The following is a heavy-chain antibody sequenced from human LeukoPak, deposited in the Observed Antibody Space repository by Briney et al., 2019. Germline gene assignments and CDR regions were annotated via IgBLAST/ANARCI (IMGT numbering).Heavy chain of an antibody. CDR2: IYYSGST. CDR1: GGSISSYY. V-gene: IGHV4-59*08. Sequence: PSETLSLTCTVSGGSISSYYWSWIRQPPGKGLEWIGYIYYSGSTNYNPSLKSRVTISVDTSKNQFSLKLSSVTAADTAVYYCARRDSSSFGYYGMDVWGQGTTVTVSS. CDR3: ARRDSSSFGYYGMDV. D-gene: IGHD6-13*01. J-gene: IGHJ6*02.